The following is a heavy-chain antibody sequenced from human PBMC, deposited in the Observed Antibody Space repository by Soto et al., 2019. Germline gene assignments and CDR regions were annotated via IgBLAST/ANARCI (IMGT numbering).Heavy chain of an antibody. CDR2: ISGSGGST. V-gene: IGHV3-23*01. CDR3: ARSSTSCYTFDCGMDV. CDR1: GFTFSSYA. Sequence: EVQLLESGGGLVQPGGSLRLSCAASGFTFSSYAMSWVRQAPGKGLEWVSAISGSGGSTYYADSVKGRFTISRDNSKNTLYLQMNSLRAEDTAVYYCARSSTSCYTFDCGMDVWGQGTTVTVSS. J-gene: IGHJ6*02. D-gene: IGHD2-2*02.